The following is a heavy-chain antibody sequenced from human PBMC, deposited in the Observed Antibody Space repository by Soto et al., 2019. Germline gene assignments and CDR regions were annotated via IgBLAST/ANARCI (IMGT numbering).Heavy chain of an antibody. D-gene: IGHD2-15*01. CDR1: GGSISSSNYY. J-gene: IGHJ6*02. V-gene: IGHV4-39*01. CDR3: ARQVGDYYCDMDV. Sequence: SETLSLTCTVSGGSISSSNYYWGWIRQPPGKGLEWIGSIYYSGSTYYNPSLKSRVTISVDTSKNQFSLKLSSVTAADTAEYYCARQVGDYYCDMDVWGQGTTVTVSS. CDR2: IYYSGST.